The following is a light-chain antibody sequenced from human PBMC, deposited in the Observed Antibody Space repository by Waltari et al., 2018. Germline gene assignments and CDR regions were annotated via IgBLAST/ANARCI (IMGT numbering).Light chain of an antibody. Sequence: IVMKPSPAPLSLSLGESATTSHRTSHSVIRNLAWYQQKPRQPPRLLMYGASNRANGSPERWCGSGASTNFFLTISRLEPEDFAVYYCQHYVRLPLTFGQGTKVEIK. CDR3: QHYVRLPLT. V-gene: IGKV3-20*01. CDR1: HSVIRN. CDR2: GAS. J-gene: IGKJ1*01.